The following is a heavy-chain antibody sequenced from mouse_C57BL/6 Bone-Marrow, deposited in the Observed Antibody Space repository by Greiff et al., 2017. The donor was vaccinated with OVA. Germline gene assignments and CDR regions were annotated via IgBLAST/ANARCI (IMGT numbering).Heavy chain of an antibody. Sequence: VQLQPSGAELARPGASVKLSCKASGYTFTSYGISWVKQRTGQGLEWIGEIYPRSGNTYYNEKFKGKATLTADKSSSTAYMELRSLTSEDSAVYFCAGSPYYAMDYWGQGTSVTVSS. CDR1: GYTFTSYG. D-gene: IGHD1-1*02. V-gene: IGHV1-81*01. CDR2: IYPRSGNT. CDR3: AGSPYYAMDY. J-gene: IGHJ4*01.